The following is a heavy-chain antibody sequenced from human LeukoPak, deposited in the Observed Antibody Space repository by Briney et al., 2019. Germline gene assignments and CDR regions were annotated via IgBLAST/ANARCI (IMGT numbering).Heavy chain of an antibody. CDR3: ATSDGDYPAGYYYYMRV. CDR2: INPNTAGT. CDR1: GYTFTGYY. V-gene: IGHV1-2*02. Sequence: ASVKVSCKASGYTFTGYYIHWVRQAPGQGLEWMAWINPNTAGTNYAQKFLGRVTLTWDTSLSTAYMELNSLTSDDTAVYYCATSDGDYPAGYYYYMRVWGKGTSVTVSS. J-gene: IGHJ6*03. D-gene: IGHD4-17*01.